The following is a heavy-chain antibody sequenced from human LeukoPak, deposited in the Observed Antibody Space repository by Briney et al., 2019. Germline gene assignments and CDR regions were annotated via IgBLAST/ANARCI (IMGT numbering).Heavy chain of an antibody. D-gene: IGHD6-13*01. V-gene: IGHV4-61*02. Sequence: ASETLSLTCTVSGGSISSGSYYWSWIRQAAGKGLEWIGRIYTSGSTNYNPSLKSRVTISVDTSKNQFSLKLSSVTAADTAVYYCATSAAAGTGYYFDYWGQGTLVTVSS. CDR1: GGSISSGSYY. CDR2: IYTSGST. CDR3: ATSAAAGTGYYFDY. J-gene: IGHJ4*02.